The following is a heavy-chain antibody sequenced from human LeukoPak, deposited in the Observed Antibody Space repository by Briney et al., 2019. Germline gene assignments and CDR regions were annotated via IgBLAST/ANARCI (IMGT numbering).Heavy chain of an antibody. CDR1: RFTFSTYG. CDR2: ISYGGTNK. CDR3: AKDLSYCSGGTCYTSRYYGMDV. Sequence: GGSLRLSCEASRFTFSTYGMHWVRQAPGKGLEWVAVISYGGTNKYYADSVKGRFTISRDNSNNTLYLQMNSLRAEDTAVYYCAKDLSYCSGGTCYTSRYYGMDVWGQGTTVTVSS. V-gene: IGHV3-30*12. J-gene: IGHJ6*02. D-gene: IGHD2-15*01.